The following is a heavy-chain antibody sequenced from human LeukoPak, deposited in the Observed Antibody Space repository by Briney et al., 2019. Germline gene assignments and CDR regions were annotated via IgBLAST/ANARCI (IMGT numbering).Heavy chain of an antibody. V-gene: IGHV1-46*01. Sequence: ASVKVSCKASGYTFTGYYIHWVRQAPGQGLEWMGIINPSGSTSYAQKFQGRVTMTRDTSPTTVYMELSSLRSEDTAVYYCARDVNTIIGVVTYWFDSWGQGTLVTVSS. CDR2: INPSGST. J-gene: IGHJ5*01. CDR1: GYTFTGYY. D-gene: IGHD3-3*01. CDR3: ARDVNTIIGVVTYWFDS.